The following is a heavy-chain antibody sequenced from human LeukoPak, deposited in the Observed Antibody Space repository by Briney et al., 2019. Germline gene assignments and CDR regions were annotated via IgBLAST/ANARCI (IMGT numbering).Heavy chain of an antibody. V-gene: IGHV4-4*07. CDR2: IYTSGST. D-gene: IGHD3-10*01. CDR3: ARGGGKGFGELLTHNWFDP. Sequence: SETLSLTCTVSGGSISSYYWSWIRQPAGKGLEWIGRIYTSGSTNYNPSLKSRVTMSVDTSKNQFSLKLSSVTAADTAVYYCARGGGKGFGELLTHNWFDPWGQGTLVTVSS. J-gene: IGHJ5*02. CDR1: GGSISSYY.